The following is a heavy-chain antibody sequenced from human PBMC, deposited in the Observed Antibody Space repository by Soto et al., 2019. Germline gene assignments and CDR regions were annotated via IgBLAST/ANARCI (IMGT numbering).Heavy chain of an antibody. D-gene: IGHD3-10*01. J-gene: IGHJ4*02. CDR1: GYAFSNLW. V-gene: IGHV5-51*01. CDR3: ARPGGSGTFYRFHY. Sequence: GESLKISCTGSGYAFSNLWGAWVRQTPGKGVEWMGSIYPSHSDTRYTPPFPGRVTISVDKSTSTSYLQWSSLKASDTAMYYCARPGGSGTFYRFHYWGQGTPVTVSS. CDR2: IYPSHSDT.